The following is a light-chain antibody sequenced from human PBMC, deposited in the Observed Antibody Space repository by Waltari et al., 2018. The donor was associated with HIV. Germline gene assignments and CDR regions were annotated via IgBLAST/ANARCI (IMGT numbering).Light chain of an antibody. Sequence: QSALTQPASVSGSPGQSITIPCTGTSSDVGGYNSVYWYQQHPGKAPQLMLSEVSNRPSGVTNRFSGSKSGNTASLTISGLQVEDEADYYCSSYTSSSTLYVFGTGTKVTVL. J-gene: IGLJ1*01. CDR3: SSYTSSSTLYV. CDR2: EVS. V-gene: IGLV2-14*01. CDR1: SSDVGGYNS.